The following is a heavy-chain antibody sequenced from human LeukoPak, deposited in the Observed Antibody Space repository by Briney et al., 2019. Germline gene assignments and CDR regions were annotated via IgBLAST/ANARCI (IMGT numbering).Heavy chain of an antibody. CDR2: KYYSGSA. D-gene: IGHD2-21*01. J-gene: IGHJ3*02. CDR1: GVSVSDGRYY. V-gene: IGHV4-31*03. CDR3: AGPYCRGISCLDVFNM. Sequence: SQTLSLTCNVSGVSVSDGRYYWIWIRQHPGKGLEWIGYKYYSGSAKYNPSLKSRLTISIDTSKNQFSLQLSSVTAADTATYYCAGPYCRGISCLDVFNMWGQGTRVTVSS.